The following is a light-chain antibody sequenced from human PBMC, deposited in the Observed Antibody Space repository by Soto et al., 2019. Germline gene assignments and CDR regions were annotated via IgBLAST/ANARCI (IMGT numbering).Light chain of an antibody. Sequence: DIQMTQSPSSLSASVGDRVNITCRASQGISDHLAWYQQKPGIVPKLLIYAASTVQSGVPSRFSGSGSGTEFTLTISSLQPEDVATYYCQKHNGAPFTFGGGTKVEIK. CDR2: AAS. CDR3: QKHNGAPFT. J-gene: IGKJ4*01. CDR1: QGISDH. V-gene: IGKV1-27*01.